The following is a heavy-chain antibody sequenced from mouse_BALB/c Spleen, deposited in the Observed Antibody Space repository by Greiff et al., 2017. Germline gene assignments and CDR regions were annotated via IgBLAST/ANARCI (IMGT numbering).Heavy chain of an antibody. CDR2: ISYDGSN. CDR3: ARADYKAMDY. Sequence: EVQLQESGPGLVKPSQSLSLTCSVTGYSITSGYYWNWIRQFPGNKLEWMGYISYDGSNNYNPSLKNRISITRDTSKNQFFLKLNSVTTEDTATYYCARADYKAMDYWGQGTSVTVSS. V-gene: IGHV3-6*02. CDR1: GYSITSGYY. J-gene: IGHJ4*01.